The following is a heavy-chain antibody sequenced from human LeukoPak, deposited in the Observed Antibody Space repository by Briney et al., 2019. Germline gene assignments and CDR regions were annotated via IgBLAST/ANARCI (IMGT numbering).Heavy chain of an antibody. D-gene: IGHD4/OR15-4a*01. CDR1: GGSLSSSGHY. Sequence: PSETLSLTCSVSGGSLSSSGHYWGWIRQPPGKGLEWIGSIYYSGSTHYNPSLKSRVTISADTSKNQFSLKLTSVTAADTAVYFCDSGASFEAFDVWGQGTMVSVSA. CDR2: IYYSGST. V-gene: IGHV4-39*01. J-gene: IGHJ3*01. CDR3: DSGASFEAFDV.